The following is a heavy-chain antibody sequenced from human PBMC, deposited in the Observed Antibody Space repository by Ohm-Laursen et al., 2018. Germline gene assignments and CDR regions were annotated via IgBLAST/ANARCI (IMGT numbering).Heavy chain of an antibody. V-gene: IGHV3-74*03. Sequence: GSLRLSCAASGFTFSHYWMHWVRQPPGEGLVWVSRIKSDGTTMYADFVRGRFTLSRDNERNTLDLQMNGLTVEDTAVYYCVRDENYRLDQWGQGTLVTVSS. J-gene: IGHJ4*02. D-gene: IGHD1-7*01. CDR3: VRDENYRLDQ. CDR1: GFTFSHYW. CDR2: IKSDGTT.